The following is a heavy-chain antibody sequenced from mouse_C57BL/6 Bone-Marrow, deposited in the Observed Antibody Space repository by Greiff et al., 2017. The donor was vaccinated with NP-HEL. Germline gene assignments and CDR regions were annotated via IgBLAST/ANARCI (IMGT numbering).Heavy chain of an antibody. CDR3: ARDYGYDRGFDY. J-gene: IGHJ2*01. CDR1: GYTFTDYY. V-gene: IGHV1-26*01. Sequence: EVQLQQSGPELVKPGASVKISCKASGYTFTDYYMNWVKQSHGKSLEWIGDINPNNGGTSYNQKFKGKATLTVDKSSSTAYMELRSLTSEDSAVYYCARDYGYDRGFDYWGQGTTLTVSS. CDR2: INPNNGGT. D-gene: IGHD2-2*01.